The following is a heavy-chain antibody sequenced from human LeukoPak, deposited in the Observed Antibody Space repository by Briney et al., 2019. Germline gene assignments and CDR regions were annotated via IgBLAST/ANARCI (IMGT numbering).Heavy chain of an antibody. Sequence: SETLSLTCGVSGGSLTGYYRSWIRQPPGKGLEWIGEINHSGSTKYNPSLESRVSISLDTSKNHFSLRLSSVTAADTAVYYCARRVAFDIWGQGTMVTVSS. V-gene: IGHV4-34*01. CDR3: ARRVAFDI. CDR1: GGSLTGYY. J-gene: IGHJ3*02. CDR2: INHSGST.